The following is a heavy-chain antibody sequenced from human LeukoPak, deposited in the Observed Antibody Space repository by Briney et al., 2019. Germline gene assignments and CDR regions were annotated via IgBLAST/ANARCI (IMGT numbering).Heavy chain of an antibody. Sequence: SETLSLTCAVYGGSFSGYYWSWIRQPPGKGLEWIGEINHSGSTNYNPSLKSRVTISVDTSKNQFSLKLSSVTAADTAVYYCARRREYYYDSSGHYGGGYYFDYWGQGTLVTVSS. CDR3: ARRREYYYDSSGHYGGGYYFDY. D-gene: IGHD3-22*01. CDR2: INHSGST. J-gene: IGHJ4*02. V-gene: IGHV4-34*01. CDR1: GGSFSGYY.